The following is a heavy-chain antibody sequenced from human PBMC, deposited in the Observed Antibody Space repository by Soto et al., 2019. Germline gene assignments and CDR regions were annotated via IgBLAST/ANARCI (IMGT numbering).Heavy chain of an antibody. CDR1: GFTFSSYG. Sequence: GGSLRLSCAASGFTFSSYGMHWVRQAPGKGLEWVAVIWYDGSNKYYADSVKGRFTISRDNSKNTLYLQMNSLRAEDTAVYYCVTLSVRPADCTNGVCDAFDIWGQGTMVTVSS. CDR2: IWYDGSNK. CDR3: VTLSVRPADCTNGVCDAFDI. V-gene: IGHV3-33*01. J-gene: IGHJ3*02. D-gene: IGHD2-8*01.